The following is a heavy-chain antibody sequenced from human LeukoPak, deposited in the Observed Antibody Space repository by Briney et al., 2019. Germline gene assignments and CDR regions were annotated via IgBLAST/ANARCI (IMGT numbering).Heavy chain of an antibody. V-gene: IGHV5-51*01. CDR3: ARLSFGGFLIKETQLPDY. Sequence: GESLKISCKGSGYSFTSYWIGWVRQMPGKGLEWMGIIYPGDSDTRYSPSFQGQVTISADKSISTAYLQWSSLKASDTAMYYCARLSFGGFLIKETQLPDYWGQGTLVTVSS. D-gene: IGHD3-10*01. CDR2: IYPGDSDT. CDR1: GYSFTSYW. J-gene: IGHJ4*02.